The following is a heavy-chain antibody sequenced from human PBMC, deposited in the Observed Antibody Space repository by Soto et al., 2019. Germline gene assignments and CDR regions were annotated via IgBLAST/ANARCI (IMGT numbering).Heavy chain of an antibody. CDR3: ARARDIVVVVAATPHCYCGMDV. J-gene: IGHJ6*02. CDR1: GGTFSSYA. CDR2: IIPIFGTA. Sequence: QVQLVQSGAEVKKPGSSVKVSCKASGGTFSSYAISWVRQAPGRGLEWLGGIIPIFGTANYAQKFQGRGTITADESRSAAYMQLSSLRSEDTAVYYCARARDIVVVVAATPHCYCGMDVWGQGTTVTVSS. V-gene: IGHV1-69*01. D-gene: IGHD2-15*01.